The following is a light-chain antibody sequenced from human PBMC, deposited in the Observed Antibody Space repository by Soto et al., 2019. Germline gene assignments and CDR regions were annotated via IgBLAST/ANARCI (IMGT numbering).Light chain of an antibody. Sequence: DIQLAQSPSSVSASVGDRVTITCRASQGIGSWLAWYQQKPGKAPKLLIYAASTLQSGVPSRFSGSGSGTDFTRTISILQPEDFASYHCQQANSFPPTFGGGTIVEIQ. CDR1: QGIGSW. J-gene: IGKJ4*01. V-gene: IGKV1D-12*01. CDR3: QQANSFPPT. CDR2: AAS.